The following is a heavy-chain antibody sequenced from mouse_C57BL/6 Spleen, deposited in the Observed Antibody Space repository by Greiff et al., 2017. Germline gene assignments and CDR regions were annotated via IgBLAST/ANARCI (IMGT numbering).Heavy chain of an antibody. CDR1: GYTFTGYW. CDR3: ARRDYGNFWFAY. D-gene: IGHD2-1*01. Sequence: QVQLQQSGAELMKPGASVKLSCKATGYTFTGYWIEWVKQRPGHGLEWIGEILPGSGSTNSKEKFKGKATFTADTSSNTAYMQLSSLTTEDSAIYYCARRDYGNFWFAYWGQGTLVTVSA. CDR2: ILPGSGST. J-gene: IGHJ3*01. V-gene: IGHV1-9*01.